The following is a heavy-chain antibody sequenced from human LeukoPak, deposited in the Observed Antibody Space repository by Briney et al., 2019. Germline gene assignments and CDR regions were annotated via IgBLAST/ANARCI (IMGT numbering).Heavy chain of an antibody. CDR3: ASGLVDSAMDAFDY. CDR1: GFTFSSNY. Sequence: GGSLRLSCAASGFTFSSNYMIWVRQAPGKGLEWVSVIYSGGSTYNTDSVKGRFTISIDNSKITLYLQMNSLRAEDTAVYYWASGLVDSAMDAFDYWGQGTLVTVSS. J-gene: IGHJ4*02. V-gene: IGHV3-53*01. D-gene: IGHD5-18*01. CDR2: IYSGGST.